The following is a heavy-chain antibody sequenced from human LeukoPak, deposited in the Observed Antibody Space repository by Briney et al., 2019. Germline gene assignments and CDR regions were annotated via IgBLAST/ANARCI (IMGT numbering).Heavy chain of an antibody. V-gene: IGHV3-23*01. J-gene: IGHJ4*02. CDR3: ARIGGDSHVDY. Sequence: GGSLRLSCAASGFTFSSYAMSWVRQAPGKGLEWVSVFGGSGGSTYYADSVKGRFTISRDNSKNTLYLQMNSLRAEDTAVYYCARIGGDSHVDYWGQGTLVTVSS. CDR2: FGGSGGST. D-gene: IGHD1-26*01. CDR1: GFTFSSYA.